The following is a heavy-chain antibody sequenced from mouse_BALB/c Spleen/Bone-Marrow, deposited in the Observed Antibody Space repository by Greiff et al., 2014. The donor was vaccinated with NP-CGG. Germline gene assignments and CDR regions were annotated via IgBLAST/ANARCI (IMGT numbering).Heavy chain of an antibody. D-gene: IGHD1-1*02. CDR1: GFTFSDFY. Sequence: EVKLVESGGDLVKPGGSLKLSGAASGFTFSDFYMFWFRQTPEKRLEWVATISDGGTYTYYPDSVKGRFTISRDNAKNNLYLQMSSLKSEDTAMYYCARSGERYGAMDYWGQGTSVTVSS. CDR3: ARSGERYGAMDY. J-gene: IGHJ4*01. V-gene: IGHV5-4*02. CDR2: ISDGGTYT.